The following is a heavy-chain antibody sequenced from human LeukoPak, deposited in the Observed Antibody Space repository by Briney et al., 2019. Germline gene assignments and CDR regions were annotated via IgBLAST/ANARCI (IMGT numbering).Heavy chain of an antibody. CDR2: IKQDGSEK. CDR1: GFTFSKYW. D-gene: IGHD4-17*01. CDR3: ASHDYGDYSPLDY. J-gene: IGHJ4*02. Sequence: PGASLRLSCAASGFTFSKYWMTWVRQPPGKGLEWVASIKQDGSEKYYVHSVKGRFIISRDNAKNSLYLQMNSLTAEDTAVYYCASHDYGDYSPLDYWGQGTLVTVSS. V-gene: IGHV3-7*01.